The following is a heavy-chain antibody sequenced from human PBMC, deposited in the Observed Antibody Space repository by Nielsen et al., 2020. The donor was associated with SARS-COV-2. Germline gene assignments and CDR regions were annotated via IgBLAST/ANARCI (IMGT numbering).Heavy chain of an antibody. D-gene: IGHD2-15*01. CDR1: GFTFSSYA. J-gene: IGHJ6*02. CDR2: ISGSGGST. Sequence: GGSLRLSCAASGFTFSSYAMSWVRQAPGEGLEWVSAISGSGGSTYYADSVKGRFTISRDNSKNTLYLQMNSLRAEDTAVYYCARRGYCSGGSCSDYYYYGMDVWGQGTTVTVS. CDR3: ARRGYCSGGSCSDYYYYGMDV. V-gene: IGHV3-23*01.